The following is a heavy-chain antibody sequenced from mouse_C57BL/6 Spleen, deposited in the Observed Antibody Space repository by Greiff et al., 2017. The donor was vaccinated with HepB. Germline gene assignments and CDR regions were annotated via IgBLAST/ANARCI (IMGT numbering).Heavy chain of an antibody. CDR3: ARRVITTVVATPYWYFDV. CDR2: IDPSDSYT. D-gene: IGHD1-1*01. Sequence: VQLQQPGAELVKPGASVKLSCKASGYTFTSYWMQWVKQRPGQGLEWIGEIDPSDSYTNYNQKFKGKATLTVDPSSSTAYMQLSSLTSEDSAVYYCARRVITTVVATPYWYFDVWGTGTTVTVSS. V-gene: IGHV1-50*01. J-gene: IGHJ1*03. CDR1: GYTFTSYW.